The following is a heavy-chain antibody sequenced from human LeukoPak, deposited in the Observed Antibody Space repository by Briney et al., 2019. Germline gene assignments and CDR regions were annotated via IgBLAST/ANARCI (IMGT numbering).Heavy chain of an antibody. J-gene: IGHJ4*02. V-gene: IGHV4-39*01. CDR2: IYYSGST. D-gene: IGHD3-10*01. CDR3: AINYYGSGSLLDY. CDR1: GGSISRSRYY. Sequence: PSQTLSLTCTVSGGSISRSRYYWGWIRQPPGNGLEWIGSIYYSGSTYYNPSLKSRVTISVDTSKNQFSLKLSSVTAADTAVYYCAINYYGSGSLLDYWGQGTLVTVSS.